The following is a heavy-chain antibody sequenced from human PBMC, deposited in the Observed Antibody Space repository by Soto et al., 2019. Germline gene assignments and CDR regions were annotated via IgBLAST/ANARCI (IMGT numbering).Heavy chain of an antibody. V-gene: IGHV1-69*13. CDR1: GGTFSTYG. Sequence: SVKVSCKASGGTFSTYGVSWVRQAPGQGLEWMGGIIRIFGTAKYARKFQGRVTVTADESTSTAYMELSSLRSEDTAVYYCARALGMSYFDFWGRGTLVTVSS. CDR2: IIRIFGTA. J-gene: IGHJ4*02. CDR3: ARALGMSYFDF.